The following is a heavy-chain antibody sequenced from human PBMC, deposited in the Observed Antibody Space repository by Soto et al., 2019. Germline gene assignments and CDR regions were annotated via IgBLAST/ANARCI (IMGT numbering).Heavy chain of an antibody. CDR2: IHVTGYT. J-gene: IGHJ4*02. V-gene: IGHV4-30-2*01. CDR3: ARGGALRPNGHVPLDC. Sequence: QLMLQESGSGLVRPSQTLSLTCTVSGDSITSGMYSWSWIRQAPGKGLEWIGNIHVTGYTAFSPSLRRRVTMSVATSRNQFSLNLNSVTAADTAVYFCARGGALRPNGHVPLDCWGQGTLVTVSS. D-gene: IGHD3-16*01. CDR1: GDSITSGMYS.